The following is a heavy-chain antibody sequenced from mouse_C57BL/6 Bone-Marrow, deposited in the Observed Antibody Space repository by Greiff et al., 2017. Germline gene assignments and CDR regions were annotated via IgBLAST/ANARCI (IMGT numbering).Heavy chain of an antibody. CDR2: IWGVGST. D-gene: IGHD2-4*01. CDR3: ASDYDYAGWFAY. V-gene: IGHV2-6*01. CDR1: GFSLTSYG. Sequence: QVQLQESGPGLVAPSQSLSITCTVSGFSLTSYGVDWVRQSPGKGLEWLGVIWGVGSTNYNSALNSSLSISKDNSKSQVFLKMNRLRTDDTAMYDCASDYDYAGWFAYWGQGTLVTVSA. J-gene: IGHJ3*01.